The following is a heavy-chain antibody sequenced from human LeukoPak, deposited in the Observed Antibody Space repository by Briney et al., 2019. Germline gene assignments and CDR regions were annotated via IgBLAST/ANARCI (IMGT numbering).Heavy chain of an antibody. Sequence: GGSLRLSCAASGFTFNSYGMHWVRQAPGKGLEWVAVIWYDGSNKYYADSVKGRFTISRGNSKNTLYLQMNSLRAEDTAVYYCARDGIGTAGFDYWGQGTLVTVSS. V-gene: IGHV3-33*01. CDR2: IWYDGSNK. D-gene: IGHD1-1*01. CDR1: GFTFNSYG. CDR3: ARDGIGTAGFDY. J-gene: IGHJ4*02.